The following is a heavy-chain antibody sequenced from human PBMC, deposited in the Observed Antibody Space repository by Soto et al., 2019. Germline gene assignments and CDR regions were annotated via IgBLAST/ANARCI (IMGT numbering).Heavy chain of an antibody. J-gene: IGHJ6*02. CDR1: GFTFSSYW. Sequence: LRLSCAASGFTFSSYWMHWVRQAPGKGLVWVSRINSDGSSTSYADSVKGRFTISRDNAKNTLYLQMNSLRAEDTAVYYCARGYCISTSCSRYYYYYYGMDVWGQGTTVTVSS. CDR2: INSDGSST. V-gene: IGHV3-74*01. CDR3: ARGYCISTSCSRYYYYYYGMDV. D-gene: IGHD2-2*01.